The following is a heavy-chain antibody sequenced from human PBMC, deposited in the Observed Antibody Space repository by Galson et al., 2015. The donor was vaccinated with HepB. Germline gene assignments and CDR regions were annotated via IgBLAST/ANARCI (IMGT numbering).Heavy chain of an antibody. Sequence: SVKVSCKASGGTFSSYAISWVRQAPGQGLEWMGGIIPIFGTANYAQKFQGRVTITADESTSTAYMELSSLRSEDTAEYYCARGGYGSSGSWYPFDYWGQGTLVTVSS. J-gene: IGHJ4*02. V-gene: IGHV1-69*13. CDR1: GGTFSSYA. CDR3: ARGGYGSSGSWYPFDY. CDR2: IIPIFGTA. D-gene: IGHD6-13*01.